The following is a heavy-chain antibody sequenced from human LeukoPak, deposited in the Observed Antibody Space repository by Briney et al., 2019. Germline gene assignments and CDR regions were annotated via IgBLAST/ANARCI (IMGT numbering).Heavy chain of an antibody. CDR3: ARGEPYLRIAARRALYYMDV. J-gene: IGHJ6*03. V-gene: IGHV1-18*01. CDR1: GYTFTSYG. CDR2: ISAYNGNT. D-gene: IGHD6-6*01. Sequence: ASVKVSCKASGYTFTSYGISWVRQAPGQGLEWMGWISAYNGNTNYAQKLQGRVTMTTDTSTSTAYMELRSLRSDDTAVYYCARGEPYLRIAARRALYYMDVWGKGTTVTVSS.